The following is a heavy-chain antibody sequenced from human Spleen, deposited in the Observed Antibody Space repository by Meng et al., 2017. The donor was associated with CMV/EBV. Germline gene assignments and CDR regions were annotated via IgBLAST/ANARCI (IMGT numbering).Heavy chain of an antibody. D-gene: IGHD2-21*02. CDR3: ARDQGDSYFDY. V-gene: IGHV1-46*01. J-gene: IGHJ4*02. Sequence: VQLVHLGAKLKEPGSSVTVSRKASGGTFSSYAVSLVRQAPGQGLEWMGIINPSGGSTSYAQKFQGRVTMTRDTSTSTVYMELSSLRSEDTAVYYCARDQGDSYFDYWGQGTLVTVSS. CDR2: INPSGGST. CDR1: GGTFSSYA.